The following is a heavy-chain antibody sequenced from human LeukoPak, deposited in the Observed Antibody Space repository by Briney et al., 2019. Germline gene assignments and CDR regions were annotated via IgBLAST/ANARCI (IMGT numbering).Heavy chain of an antibody. CDR3: ARGLLETKPRNYYDSSGVNWFDP. D-gene: IGHD3-22*01. CDR1: GGSFSGYY. V-gene: IGHV4-34*01. Sequence: SETLSLTCAVYGGSFSGYYWSWIRQPPGKGLEWIGEINHSGSTNYNPSLKSRVTISVDTSKNQFSLKLSSVTAADTAVYYCARGLLETKPRNYYDSSGVNWFDPWGQGTLVTVSS. J-gene: IGHJ5*02. CDR2: INHSGST.